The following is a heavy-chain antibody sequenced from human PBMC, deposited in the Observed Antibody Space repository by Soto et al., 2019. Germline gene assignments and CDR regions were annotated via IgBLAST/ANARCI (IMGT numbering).Heavy chain of an antibody. CDR2: ISGSGGNT. CDR3: RAADHFDY. Sequence: PGGSLILSCAASGFTFSSYAMSWVRQAPGKGLEWVSTISGSGGNTYYADSVKGRFAISRDNPKNTLYVQMNSLRAGDTAVYYCRAADHFDYWGKGTLVTVAS. V-gene: IGHV3-23*01. D-gene: IGHD6-13*01. CDR1: GFTFSSYA. J-gene: IGHJ4*02.